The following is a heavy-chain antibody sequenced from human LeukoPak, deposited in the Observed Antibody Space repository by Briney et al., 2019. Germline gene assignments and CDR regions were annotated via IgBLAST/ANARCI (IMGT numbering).Heavy chain of an antibody. V-gene: IGHV4-30-4*01. J-gene: IGHJ4*02. Sequence: SETLSLTCTVSGGSISSGDYYWSWIHQPPGKGLEWIGYIYYSGSTYYNPSLKSRVTISVDTSKNQFSLKLSSVTAADTAVYYCARGSYDILTGYPYWGQGTLVTVSS. CDR3: ARGSYDILTGYPY. CDR2: IYYSGST. D-gene: IGHD3-9*01. CDR1: GGSISSGDYY.